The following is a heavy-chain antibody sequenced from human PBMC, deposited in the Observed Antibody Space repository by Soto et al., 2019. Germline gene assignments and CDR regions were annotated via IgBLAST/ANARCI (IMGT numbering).Heavy chain of an antibody. Sequence: GGSLRLSCAASGFTFPMYDMTWVRQAPGKGLEWVSSVRSSGSSTHYADSVKGRFTISRDNSKNTLYLQMDSLRAEDTAVYYCAKDRCIGFVCEFDYWGQGIQVTVSS. CDR1: GFTFPMYD. J-gene: IGHJ4*02. D-gene: IGHD2-8*02. V-gene: IGHV3-23*05. CDR3: AKDRCIGFVCEFDY. CDR2: VRSSGSST.